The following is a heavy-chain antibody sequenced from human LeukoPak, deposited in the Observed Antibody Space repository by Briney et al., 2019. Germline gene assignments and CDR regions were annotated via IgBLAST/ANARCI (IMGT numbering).Heavy chain of an antibody. Sequence: PSETLSLTCAVYGGSFSGYYWSWIRQPPGKGLEWIGEINHSGSTNYNPSLKSRVTISVDTSKNQFSLKLSSVTAADTAVYYCARGYQGSSWYGTGYFQHRGQGTLVTVSS. CDR3: ARGYQGSSWYGTGYFQH. V-gene: IGHV4-34*01. D-gene: IGHD6-13*01. CDR2: INHSGST. CDR1: GGSFSGYY. J-gene: IGHJ1*01.